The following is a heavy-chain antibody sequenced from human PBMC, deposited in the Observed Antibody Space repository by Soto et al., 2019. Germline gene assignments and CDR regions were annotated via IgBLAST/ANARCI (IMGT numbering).Heavy chain of an antibody. CDR2: IYYSGST. D-gene: IGHD3-3*01. Sequence: ASETLSLTCTVSGGSISSYYWSWIRQPPGKGLEWIGYIYYSGSTNYNPSLKSRVTISVDTSKNQFSLKLSSVTAADTAVYYCARGDDFWSGYYYPALGAFDIWGQGTMVTVSS. CDR1: GGSISSYY. V-gene: IGHV4-59*01. CDR3: ARGDDFWSGYYYPALGAFDI. J-gene: IGHJ3*02.